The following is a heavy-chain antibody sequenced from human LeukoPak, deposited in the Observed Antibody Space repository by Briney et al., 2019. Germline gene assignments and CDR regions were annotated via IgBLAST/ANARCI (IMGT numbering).Heavy chain of an antibody. J-gene: IGHJ3*02. D-gene: IGHD6-19*01. Sequence: GGSLRLSCAASGFTFSNYAMNWLRQAPGKGLEWVSHITGSGDNSYYTDSVKARFTLYRDNSKNTLFLQKNTLRAEETGVYYCARDGCLVAGIWRSLDIWGQGTMVTVSS. CDR3: ARDGCLVAGIWRSLDI. V-gene: IGHV3-23*01. CDR1: GFTFSNYA. CDR2: ITGSGDNS.